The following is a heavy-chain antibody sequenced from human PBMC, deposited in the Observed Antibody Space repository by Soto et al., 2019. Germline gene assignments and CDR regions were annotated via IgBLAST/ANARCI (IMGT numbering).Heavy chain of an antibody. CDR2: IYHSGST. D-gene: IGHD2-2*01. V-gene: IGHV4-30-2*01. Sequence: SETLSLTCTVSGGSVSSSAYSWSWIRQPPGKGLEWIGYIYHSGSTYYNPSLKSRVTISVDRSKNQFSLKLSSVTAADTAVYYCARVPDRWGQGTLVTVSS. CDR1: GGSVSSSAYS. CDR3: ARVPDR. J-gene: IGHJ5*02.